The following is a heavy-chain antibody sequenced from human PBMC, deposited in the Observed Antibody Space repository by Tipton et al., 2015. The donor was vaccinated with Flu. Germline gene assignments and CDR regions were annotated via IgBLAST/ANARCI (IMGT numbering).Heavy chain of an antibody. V-gene: IGHV4-34*01. CDR2: VNHSGST. CDR3: ARAGTTWGRMDV. CDR1: GGSFSGDY. J-gene: IGHJ6*02. D-gene: IGHD3-16*01. Sequence: TLSLTCVVYGGSFSGDYCSWIRQPPGKGLEWIGEVNHSGSTNYNPSLKSRVTISVDTSKNQFSLKLDSVTAADAAVYYCARAGTTWGRMDVWGQGTTVTVSS.